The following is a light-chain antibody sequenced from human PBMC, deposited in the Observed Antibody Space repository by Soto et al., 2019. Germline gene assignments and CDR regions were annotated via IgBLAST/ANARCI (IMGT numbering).Light chain of an antibody. CDR2: DAS. V-gene: IGKV1-5*01. CDR3: QQYNTYST. J-gene: IGKJ5*01. Sequence: DIQVTQSPSTLSASVGYRVTITCGASQSIGTWLAWYQQKPGKAPKLLIFDASTLESGVPSRFSGSGSGTEFTLTISSLQPDDFATYYCQQYNTYSTFGQGTRLEIK. CDR1: QSIGTW.